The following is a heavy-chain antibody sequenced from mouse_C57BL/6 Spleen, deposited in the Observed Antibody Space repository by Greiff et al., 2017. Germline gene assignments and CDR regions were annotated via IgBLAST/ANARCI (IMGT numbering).Heavy chain of an antibody. CDR1: GYTFTSYW. D-gene: IGHD3-2*02. J-gene: IGHJ4*01. CDR3: ARRAQATYYYAMDY. CDR2: IDPSDSYT. V-gene: IGHV1-50*01. Sequence: QLQQPGAELVKPGASVKLSCKASGYTFTSYWMQWVKQRPGQGLEWIGEIDPSDSYTNYNQKFKGKATLTVDTSSSTAYMQLSSLTSEDSAVYYCARRAQATYYYAMDYWGQGTSVTVSS.